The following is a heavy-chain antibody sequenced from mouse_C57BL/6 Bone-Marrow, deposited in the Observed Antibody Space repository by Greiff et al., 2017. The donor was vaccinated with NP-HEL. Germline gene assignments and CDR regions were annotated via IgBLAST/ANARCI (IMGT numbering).Heavy chain of an antibody. V-gene: IGHV1-64*01. J-gene: IGHJ3*01. D-gene: IGHD2-2*01. CDR2: FYPNSGSN. Sequence: QVQLQQPGAELVKPGASVTLSCKASGYTFTSYWMHWVKPRPGQGLEWIGMFYPNSGSNNYNEKFKSKATLTVDKSSSTAYMQLSSLTSEDSAVYYCASMVTTGGFSYWGQGTLVTVAA. CDR3: ASMVTTGGFSY. CDR1: GYTFTSYW.